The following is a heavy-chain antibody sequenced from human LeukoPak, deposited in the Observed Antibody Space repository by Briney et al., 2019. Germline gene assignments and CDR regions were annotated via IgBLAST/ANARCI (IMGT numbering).Heavy chain of an antibody. D-gene: IGHD3-22*01. CDR2: INHSGST. CDR1: GGSFSGYY. Sequence: KPSETLSLTCAVYGGSFSGYYWSWIRQPPGKGLEWIGEINHSGSTNYNPSLKSRVTISVDTSKNQFSLKLNSVTAADTAVYYCARAKRFRITMIVVVRADDAFDIWGQGTMVTVSS. CDR3: ARAKRFRITMIVVVRADDAFDI. J-gene: IGHJ3*02. V-gene: IGHV4-34*01.